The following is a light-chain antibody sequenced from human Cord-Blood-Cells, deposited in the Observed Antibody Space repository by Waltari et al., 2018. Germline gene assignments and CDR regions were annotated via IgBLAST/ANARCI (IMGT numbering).Light chain of an antibody. V-gene: IGKV1-39*01. Sequence: DIQMTQSPSSLSASVGDRVTITCRASQSISSYLNWYQQKPGKAPKLLIYAASSLQSGVPPRFSGSGSGTDFTLTISILQPEDFATYYCQQSYSTPFTFGPGTKVDIK. CDR3: QQSYSTPFT. J-gene: IGKJ3*01. CDR1: QSISSY. CDR2: AAS.